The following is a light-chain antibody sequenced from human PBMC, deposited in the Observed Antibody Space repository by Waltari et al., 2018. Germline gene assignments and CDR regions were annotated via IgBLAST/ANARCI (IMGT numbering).Light chain of an antibody. CDR2: DAS. CDR1: QNIKIY. V-gene: IGKV3-11*01. CDR3: QQRWSGGT. Sequence: EIVLTQSPATMSLSTGERATLSCRASQNIKIYLSWYQQRHGQAPRLLIYDASKRATGVPGRFSGSGFGTDFTLTISGLEPEDSAVYFCQQRWSGGTFGAGTRWRS. J-gene: IGKJ4*01.